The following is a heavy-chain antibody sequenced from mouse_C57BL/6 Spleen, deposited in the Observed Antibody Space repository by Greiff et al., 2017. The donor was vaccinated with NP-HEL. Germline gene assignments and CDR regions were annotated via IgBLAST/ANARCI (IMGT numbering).Heavy chain of an antibody. Sequence: EVNLVESGGDLVKPGGSLKLSCAASGFTFSSYGMSWVRQTPDKRLEWVATISSGGSYTYYPDSVKGRFTISRDNAKNTLYLQMSSLKSEDTAMYYCARQLTTVVPFAYWGQGTLVTVSA. CDR3: ARQLTTVVPFAY. D-gene: IGHD1-1*01. CDR2: ISSGGSYT. J-gene: IGHJ3*01. V-gene: IGHV5-6*01. CDR1: GFTFSSYG.